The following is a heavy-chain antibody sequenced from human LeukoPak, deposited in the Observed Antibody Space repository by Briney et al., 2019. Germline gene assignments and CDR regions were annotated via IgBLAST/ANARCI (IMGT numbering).Heavy chain of an antibody. D-gene: IGHD4-17*01. V-gene: IGHV4-4*07. Sequence: PSETLSLTCTVSGGSISIYYWSWIRQPAGKGLEWIGRIYTSGTTHYNPSLKSRVTMSVDTSKNQFSLKLSSVTAADTAVYYCARLRSTYWYFDLWGRGTLSLSPQ. CDR2: IYTSGTT. CDR1: GGSISIYY. CDR3: ARLRSTYWYFDL. J-gene: IGHJ2*01.